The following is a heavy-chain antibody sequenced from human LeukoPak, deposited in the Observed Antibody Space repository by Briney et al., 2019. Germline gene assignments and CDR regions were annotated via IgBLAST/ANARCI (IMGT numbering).Heavy chain of an antibody. CDR3: ARGDSSSWYFYD. D-gene: IGHD6-13*01. Sequence: ASVKVSFKASGGAFSSYAISWVRQAPGQGLEWMGGIIPIFGTANYAQKFQGRVTITADESTSTAYMELSSLRSEDTAVYYCARGDSSSWYFYDWGQGTLVTVSS. CDR1: GGAFSSYA. J-gene: IGHJ4*02. V-gene: IGHV1-69*13. CDR2: IIPIFGTA.